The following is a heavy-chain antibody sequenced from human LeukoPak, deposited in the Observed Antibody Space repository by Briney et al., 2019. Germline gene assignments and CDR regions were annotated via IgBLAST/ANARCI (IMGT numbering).Heavy chain of an antibody. Sequence: SEILSLTCAVSGYSISSGYYWGWIRQPPGKGLEWIGSIYHSGSTYYNPSLKSRVTISVDTSKSQFSLKLSSVTAADTAVYYCARDRYNQVDYWGQGTLVTVSS. CDR2: IYHSGST. CDR1: GYSISSGYY. D-gene: IGHD5-24*01. J-gene: IGHJ4*02. CDR3: ARDRYNQVDY. V-gene: IGHV4-38-2*02.